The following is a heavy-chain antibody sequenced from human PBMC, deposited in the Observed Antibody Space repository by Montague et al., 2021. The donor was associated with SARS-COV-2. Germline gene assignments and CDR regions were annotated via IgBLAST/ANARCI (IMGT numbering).Heavy chain of an antibody. CDR2: SSGSDGGT. CDR1: GFTFSNSG. D-gene: IGHD3-3*02. Sequence: SLRLSCAASGFTFSNSGMNWVRQAPGKGLEWVSCSSGSDGGTDYADSVKGRFTLSRDNSKNVLYLQMNSLRAEATALYYCARDSYYHRLGYGMDVWGQGTTVTVSS. CDR3: ARDSYYHRLGYGMDV. V-gene: IGHV3-23*01. J-gene: IGHJ6*02.